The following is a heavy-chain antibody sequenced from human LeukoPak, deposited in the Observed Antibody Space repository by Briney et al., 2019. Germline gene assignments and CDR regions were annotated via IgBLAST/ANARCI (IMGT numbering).Heavy chain of an antibody. CDR1: GYTFTGYY. D-gene: IGHD3-16*01. V-gene: IGHV1-2*02. Sequence: ASVKVSCKASGYTFTGYYMHWVRQAPGQGLEWMGWINPNSGGTNYAQKFQGRVTMTRDTSISTAYMELSRLRSDDTAVYYCARDRNVWGGPRFAFDIWGQGTMVTVSS. CDR3: ARDRNVWGGPRFAFDI. CDR2: INPNSGGT. J-gene: IGHJ3*02.